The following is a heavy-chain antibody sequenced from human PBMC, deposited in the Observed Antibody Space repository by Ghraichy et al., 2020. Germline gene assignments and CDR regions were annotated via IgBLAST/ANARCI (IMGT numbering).Heavy chain of an antibody. Sequence: MGGIIPIFGTANYAQKFQGRVTITADESTSTAYMELSSLRSEDTAVYYCARLSYDSSGYHWGQGTLFT. D-gene: IGHD3-22*01. V-gene: IGHV1-69*01. J-gene: IGHJ4*02. CDR3: ARLSYDSSGYH. CDR2: IIPIFGTA.